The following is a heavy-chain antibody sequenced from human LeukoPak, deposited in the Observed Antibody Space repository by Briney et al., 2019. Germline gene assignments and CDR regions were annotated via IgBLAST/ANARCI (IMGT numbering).Heavy chain of an antibody. Sequence: GASVKVSCKASGYTFTGYYMHWVRQAPGQGLEWMGWINPNSSGTNYAQKFQGRVTMARDTSISTAYMELSRLRSDDTAVYYCARDRNRITIFGVVSTAFDPWGQGTLVTVSS. CDR1: GYTFTGYY. V-gene: IGHV1-2*02. D-gene: IGHD3-3*01. J-gene: IGHJ5*02. CDR3: ARDRNRITIFGVVSTAFDP. CDR2: INPNSSGT.